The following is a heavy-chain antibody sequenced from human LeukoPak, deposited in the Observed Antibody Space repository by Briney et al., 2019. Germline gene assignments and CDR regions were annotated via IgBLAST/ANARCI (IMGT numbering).Heavy chain of an antibody. CDR1: GGTISSYY. V-gene: IGHV4-59*08. CDR2: IHYSGST. J-gene: IGHJ4*02. D-gene: IGHD6-19*01. CDR3: ARWYSSGWAFEY. Sequence: SQTPSLTCTVSGGTISSYYWNWIRQPPGKGLQWIGYIHYSGSTKYNPSLKSRVTTSVDTSKNQFSLKLSSVTAADTAVYYCARWYSSGWAFEYWGQGNLVTVSS.